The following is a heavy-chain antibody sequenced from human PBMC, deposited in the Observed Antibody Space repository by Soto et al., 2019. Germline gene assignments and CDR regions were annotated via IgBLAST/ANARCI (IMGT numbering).Heavy chain of an antibody. Sequence: GASVKVSCKASGYTFTSYYMHWVRQAPGQGLEWMGIINPSGGNTSYAQKFQGRVTMTRDTSTSTVYMELSSLRSEDTAVYYCAREDGSITGTSDGNWFDPWGQGTLVTVSS. CDR3: AREDGSITGTSDGNWFDP. CDR1: GYTFTSYY. D-gene: IGHD1-7*01. J-gene: IGHJ5*02. V-gene: IGHV1-46*01. CDR2: INPSGGNT.